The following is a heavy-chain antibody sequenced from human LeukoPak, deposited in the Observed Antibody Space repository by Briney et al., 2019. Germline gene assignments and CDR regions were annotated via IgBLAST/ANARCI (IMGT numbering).Heavy chain of an antibody. CDR3: AKQSAGSAAWYSLHYDF. Sequence: WVRQAPGRGLEXXSSXDGGGGGTYYADSVKGRFTISRDNSKDTLYLQMNGLRAEDTAVYFCAKQSAGSAAWYSLHYDFWGQGTLVTVSS. V-gene: IGHV3-23*01. J-gene: IGHJ4*02. CDR2: XDGGGGGT. D-gene: IGHD6-13*01.